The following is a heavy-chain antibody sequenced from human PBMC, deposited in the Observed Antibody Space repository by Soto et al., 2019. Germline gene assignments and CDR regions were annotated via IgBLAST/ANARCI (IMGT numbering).Heavy chain of an antibody. Sequence: GGSLRLSCAASGFTFSNYEMHWVRQAPGQGLEWMGWIGDGNTNYVEKFQGRVTMTTDTSTSTAYMELRSLRSDDTAVYYCARAGAAVTTHFDWWGQGTLVTVSS. CDR1: GFTFSNYE. CDR3: ARAGAAVTTHFDW. J-gene: IGHJ4*02. CDR2: IGDGNT. V-gene: IGHV1-18*01. D-gene: IGHD4-17*01.